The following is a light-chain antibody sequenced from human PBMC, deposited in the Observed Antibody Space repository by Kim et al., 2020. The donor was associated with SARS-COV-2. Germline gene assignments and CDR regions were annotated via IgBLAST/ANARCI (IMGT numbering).Light chain of an antibody. V-gene: IGKV3-20*01. Sequence: SPGETANLSSSASQMIAVNYLARYHKRHRQTPRLPIYSTSSRATGIPDRCSGGVSVTDFTLTISRLEPQDFAVYYCLQHGISLFTFGPGTKVEIK. J-gene: IGKJ3*01. CDR2: STS. CDR1: QMIAVNY. CDR3: LQHGISLFT.